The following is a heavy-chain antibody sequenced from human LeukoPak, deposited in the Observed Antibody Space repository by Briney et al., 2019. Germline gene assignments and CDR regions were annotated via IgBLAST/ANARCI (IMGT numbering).Heavy chain of an antibody. J-gene: IGHJ4*02. CDR2: IYYSGST. CDR3: ARTYDFWSGFGSGSPLVPHFDY. D-gene: IGHD3-3*01. Sequence: SETLSLTCTVSGGSISSYYWSWIRQPPGKGLEWIGYIYYSGSTNYNPSLKSRVTISVDTSKNQFSLKLSSVTAADTAVYYCARTYDFWSGFGSGSPLVPHFDYWGQGTLVTVSS. CDR1: GGSISSYY. V-gene: IGHV4-59*01.